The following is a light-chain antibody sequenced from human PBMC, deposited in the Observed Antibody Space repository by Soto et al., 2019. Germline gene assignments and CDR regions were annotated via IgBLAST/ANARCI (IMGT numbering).Light chain of an antibody. Sequence: DIHMSPSSFSLCGPVVGRVPHTLRASQTISSWLAWHQQKPGKAPKLLIYKASTLKSGVPSRFSGSGSGTEFTLTISSLQPDDFATYYCQHYNSYSEAFGQGTKVDIK. J-gene: IGKJ1*01. CDR1: QTISSW. CDR2: KAS. CDR3: QHYNSYSEA. V-gene: IGKV1-5*03.